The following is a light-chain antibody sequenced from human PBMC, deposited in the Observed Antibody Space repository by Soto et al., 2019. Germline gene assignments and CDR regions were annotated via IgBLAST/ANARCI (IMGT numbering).Light chain of an antibody. CDR3: QGWGV. V-gene: IGLV4-69*01. J-gene: IGLJ1*01. Sequence: QLVLTQSPSAPASLGASVKLTCTLSSRHSNYAIAWHQQQPEKGPRCLMMVNSDGSHRKGDGTPDRFSASGSRAERYLTSCSPQSEDEADSYCQGWGVFGTGTKVTVL. CDR2: VNSDGSH. CDR1: SRHSNYA.